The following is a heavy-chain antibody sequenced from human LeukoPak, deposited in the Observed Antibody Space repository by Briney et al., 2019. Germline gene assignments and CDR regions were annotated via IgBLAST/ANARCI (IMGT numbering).Heavy chain of an antibody. CDR3: ARERGYYDFDY. D-gene: IGHD3-22*01. Sequence: ASVKVSCKASGYSFNSQGMNWVRQAPGQGLEWMGWISAYNGNTNYAQKLQGRVTMTTDTSTSTAYMELRSLRSDDTAVYYCARERGYYDFDYWGQGTLVTVSS. V-gene: IGHV1-18*01. J-gene: IGHJ4*02. CDR2: ISAYNGNT. CDR1: GYSFNSQG.